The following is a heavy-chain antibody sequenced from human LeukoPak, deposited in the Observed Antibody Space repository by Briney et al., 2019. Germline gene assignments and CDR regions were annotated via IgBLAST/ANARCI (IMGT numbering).Heavy chain of an antibody. Sequence: GGSLRLSCAASGFTVSSYYMTWVRQAPGKGLEWVSVIYSGGSTYYADSVKGRFTISRDNSKNTLYLQMNSLRAEDTAVYYCARRGYSGYDLDYWGQGTLVTVSS. CDR2: IYSGGST. CDR3: ARRGYSGYDLDY. CDR1: GFTVSSYY. V-gene: IGHV3-53*01. J-gene: IGHJ4*02. D-gene: IGHD5-12*01.